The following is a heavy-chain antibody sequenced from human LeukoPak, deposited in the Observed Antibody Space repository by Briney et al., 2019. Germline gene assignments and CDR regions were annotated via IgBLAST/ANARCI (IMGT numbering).Heavy chain of an antibody. D-gene: IGHD6-19*01. V-gene: IGHV3-15*01. Sequence: GGSLRLSCAASGFTFSSYWMSWVRQAPGKGLEWVGRIKRKTDGETTDYTPPVKGRFTISRDDSKSTLYLQMNNLKTEDTALYFCTTGLSVAGIDSWGQGTLVTVSS. J-gene: IGHJ4*02. CDR1: GFTFSSYW. CDR2: IKRKTDGETT. CDR3: TTGLSVAGIDS.